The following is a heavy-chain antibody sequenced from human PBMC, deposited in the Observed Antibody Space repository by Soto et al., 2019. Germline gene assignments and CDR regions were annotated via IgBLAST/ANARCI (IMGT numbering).Heavy chain of an antibody. CDR3: ARDGRILRYFDWLLSVDDFDI. D-gene: IGHD3-9*01. J-gene: IGHJ3*02. Sequence: LRLSCAASGFTFSSYSMNWVRQAPGKGLEWVSYISSSSSTIYYADSVKGRFTISRDNAKNSLYLQMNSLRAEDTAVYYCARDGRILRYFDWLLSVDDFDIWGQGTMVTVSS. CDR1: GFTFSSYS. V-gene: IGHV3-48*01. CDR2: ISSSSSTI.